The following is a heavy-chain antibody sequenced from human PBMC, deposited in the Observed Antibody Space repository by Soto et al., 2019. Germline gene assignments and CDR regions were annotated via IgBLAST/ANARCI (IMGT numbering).Heavy chain of an antibody. D-gene: IGHD2-15*01. Sequence: PGEALKISCTGSGYSFNRYCIGWVRQMPWKGLEWMGIIYPGDSDTRYSPSFQGQVTISADKSISTAYLQWSSLKASDTAMYYCARRVGVVAATWAFDIWGQGTMVTVSS. J-gene: IGHJ3*02. CDR1: GYSFNRYC. CDR3: ARRVGVVAATWAFDI. CDR2: IYPGDSDT. V-gene: IGHV5-51*01.